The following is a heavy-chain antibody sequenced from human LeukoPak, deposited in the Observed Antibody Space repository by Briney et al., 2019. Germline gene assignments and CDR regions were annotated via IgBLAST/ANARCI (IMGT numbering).Heavy chain of an antibody. Sequence: PSETLSLTCTVSGGSISSYYWSWIRQPPGKGLEWIGYIYYSGSTNYNPSLKSRVTISVDTSKNQFSLKLSSVTAADTAVYYCARQGYSSSPDPWGQGTLVTVSS. J-gene: IGHJ5*02. D-gene: IGHD6-13*01. CDR1: GGSISSYY. CDR3: ARQGYSSSPDP. V-gene: IGHV4-59*08. CDR2: IYYSGST.